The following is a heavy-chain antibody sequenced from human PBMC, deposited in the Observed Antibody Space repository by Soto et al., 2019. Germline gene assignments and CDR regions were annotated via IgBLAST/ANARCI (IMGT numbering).Heavy chain of an antibody. J-gene: IGHJ4*02. CDR3: ASRYGGTLDY. Sequence: QVQLQESGPGLVTPSETLSLTCTVSGGSISSYYCSWIRQPPGKGLEWMGYIYYSGSTNYKPSLKSRVPRSVDTAKEQFSLKLSSVTAADTSVYYCASRYGGTLDYWGPGTLGTVSS. D-gene: IGHD4-17*01. CDR2: IYYSGST. CDR1: GGSISSYY. V-gene: IGHV4-59*08.